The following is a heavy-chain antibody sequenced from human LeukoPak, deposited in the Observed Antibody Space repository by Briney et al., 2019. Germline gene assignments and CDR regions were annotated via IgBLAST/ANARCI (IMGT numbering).Heavy chain of an antibody. CDR3: ARDLKRLAAVQPPEFDY. V-gene: IGHV3-20*03. CDR1: GFIFDDYG. CDR2: INWKGGST. J-gene: IGHJ4*02. Sequence: GSLRLSFAASGFIFDDYGMSWVRQAPGKGLEWVSGINWKGGSTGYGDSVEGRFTISRDNAKNSLYLQMNGLRAEDTALYYCARDLKRLAAVQPPEFDYRGQGTLVTVSS. D-gene: IGHD6-13*01.